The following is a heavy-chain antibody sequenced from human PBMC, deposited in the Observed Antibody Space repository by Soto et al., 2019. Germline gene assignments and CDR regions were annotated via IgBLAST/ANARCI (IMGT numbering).Heavy chain of an antibody. V-gene: IGHV3-9*01. CDR2: ISWNSGSI. J-gene: IGHJ4*02. CDR1: GFTFDDYA. Sequence: EVQLVESGGGLVQPGRSLRLSCAASGFTFDDYAMHWVRQAPGKGLEWVSGISWNSGSIGYADSVKGRFTISRDNAKNSLYLQMNSLRAEDTALYYCAKALGHGGYDFYYFDYWGQGTLVTVSS. D-gene: IGHD5-12*01. CDR3: AKALGHGGYDFYYFDY.